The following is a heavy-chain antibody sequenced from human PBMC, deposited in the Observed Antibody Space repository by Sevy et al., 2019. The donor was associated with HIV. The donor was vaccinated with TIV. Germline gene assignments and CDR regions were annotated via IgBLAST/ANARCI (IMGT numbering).Heavy chain of an antibody. CDR1: GDSINTYY. CDR2: VSHSGNT. Sequence: SETLSLTCTVSGDSINTYYWSWIRQPPGKGLEWIGYVSHSGNTNYNPSLKSRVSMSVDTSTNQFSLKGKSVTAADTAIYYCARLGWDLVVGPGATPGCYFDSWGQGTLVTVSS. D-gene: IGHD2-2*02. CDR3: ARLGWDLVVGPGATPGCYFDS. J-gene: IGHJ4*02. V-gene: IGHV4-59*08.